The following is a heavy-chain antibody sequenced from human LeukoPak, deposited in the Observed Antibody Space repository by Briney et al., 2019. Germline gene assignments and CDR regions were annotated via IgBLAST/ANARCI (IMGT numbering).Heavy chain of an antibody. D-gene: IGHD1-26*01. CDR1: GFTFSDYY. V-gene: IGHV3-11*01. CDR3: ARSLDAGGTYYYYGMDV. Sequence: PGGSLRLSCAASGFTFSDYYMSWIRQAPGKGLEWVSYISSSGSTIYYADSVKGRFTISRDNAKNSLYLQMNSLRAEDTAVYYCARSLDAGGTYYYYGMDVWAKGPRSPSP. J-gene: IGHJ6*02. CDR2: ISSSGSTI.